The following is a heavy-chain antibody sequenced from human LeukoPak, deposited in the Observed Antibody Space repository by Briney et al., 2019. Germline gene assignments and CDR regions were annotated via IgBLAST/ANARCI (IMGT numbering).Heavy chain of an antibody. Sequence: PGGSLRLACAASGFIFDDNGMTWVRQAPGKGLEWVSSIFPSGGEIHYADSVRGRFTISRDNSKSTLSLQMNSLRAEDTAIYYCATYRQVLLPFESWGQGTLVTVSS. CDR2: IFPSGGEI. D-gene: IGHD2-8*02. J-gene: IGHJ4*02. CDR1: GFIFDDNG. CDR3: ATYRQVLLPFES. V-gene: IGHV3-23*01.